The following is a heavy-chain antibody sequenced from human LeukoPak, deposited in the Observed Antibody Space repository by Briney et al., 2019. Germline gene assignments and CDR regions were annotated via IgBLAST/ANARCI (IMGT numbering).Heavy chain of an antibody. Sequence: PGGSLRLSCAASGFTFSSYGMHWVRQAPGKGLEWVAVISYDGSNKYYADSVKGRFTISRDNAKNSLYRQMNSLRAEDTAVYYCARASYYDFWSGYPYYYYMDVWGEGTTVTVSS. CDR3: ARASYYDFWSGYPYYYYMDV. V-gene: IGHV3-33*05. J-gene: IGHJ6*03. CDR1: GFTFSSYG. D-gene: IGHD3-3*01. CDR2: ISYDGSNK.